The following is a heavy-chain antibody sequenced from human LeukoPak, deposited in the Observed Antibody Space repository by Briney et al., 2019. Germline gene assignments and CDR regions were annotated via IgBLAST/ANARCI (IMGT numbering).Heavy chain of an antibody. CDR3: ARDTKDFDY. D-gene: IGHD1-1*01. Sequence: GGSLRLSCAASGFTFSSYWVSWVRQAPGKGLEWVANIKQDGSEEYYVDSVKGRFTISRDNAKNSLYLQMNSQRAEDTAVYYCARDTKDFDYWGQGTLVTVSS. J-gene: IGHJ4*02. V-gene: IGHV3-7*01. CDR2: IKQDGSEE. CDR1: GFTFSSYW.